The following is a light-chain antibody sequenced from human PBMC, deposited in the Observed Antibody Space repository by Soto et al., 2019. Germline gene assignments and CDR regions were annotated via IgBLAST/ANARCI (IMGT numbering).Light chain of an antibody. V-gene: IGLV2-14*01. CDR2: DVS. CDR3: SSYTSSITRG. Sequence: QSVLTQPASVSGSPGQSITISCTGTSSDVGGYNYVSWYQQHPGKAPKLMIYDVSNRPSGVSNRFSGSKSGNTASLTISRLLPGDEAGYYCSSYTSSITRGFGTGTKVTVL. CDR1: SSDVGGYNY. J-gene: IGLJ1*01.